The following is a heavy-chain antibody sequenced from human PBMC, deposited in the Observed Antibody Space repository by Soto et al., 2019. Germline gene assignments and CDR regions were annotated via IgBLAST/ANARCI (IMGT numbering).Heavy chain of an antibody. CDR1: GDSIDNDDYY. J-gene: IGHJ5*02. V-gene: IGHV4-30-4*01. D-gene: IGHD3-10*01. Sequence: SETLSLTCTVSGDSIDNDDYYWSWIRQPPGKGLEWIGYISNSGSTFHNPSLRGRLSMSIDTSKNQSSLRLTSVTAADTAVYYCARYKVGGSGSYYNAWFDPWGQGTLVTVSS. CDR2: ISNSGST. CDR3: ARYKVGGSGSYYNAWFDP.